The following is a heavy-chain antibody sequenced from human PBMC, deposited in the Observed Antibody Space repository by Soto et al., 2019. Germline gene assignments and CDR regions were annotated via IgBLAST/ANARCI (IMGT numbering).Heavy chain of an antibody. V-gene: IGHV3-30*18. J-gene: IGHJ4*02. CDR3: AKDLWPERGSGSPLDY. CDR1: GFSFSSYA. D-gene: IGHD6-19*01. CDR2: ISYDASNK. Sequence: QVPLVESGGGVVQPGGTLRVSCAASGFSFSSYAMHWVRQAPGKGLERVAGISYDASNKYYADSVKGRFTVSRDNSKNTLYLQMNSLRVEDTAVYHCAKDLWPERGSGSPLDYRGQGSLVTVSS.